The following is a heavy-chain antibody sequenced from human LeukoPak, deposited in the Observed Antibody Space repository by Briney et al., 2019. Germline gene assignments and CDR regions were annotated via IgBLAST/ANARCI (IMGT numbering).Heavy chain of an antibody. CDR2: IRSSGSLI. Sequence: GGSLRLSCAASGFTFSGYNMNWVRQAPGKGLEWVAFIRSSGSLIYYAESVKGRFTISRDNSRNSLYLQMNSLRVEGTAVYYCARNFYETTGFYYDAFDIWGQGTAVTVSS. D-gene: IGHD3-22*01. J-gene: IGHJ3*02. V-gene: IGHV3-48*04. CDR1: GFTFSGYN. CDR3: ARNFYETTGFYYDAFDI.